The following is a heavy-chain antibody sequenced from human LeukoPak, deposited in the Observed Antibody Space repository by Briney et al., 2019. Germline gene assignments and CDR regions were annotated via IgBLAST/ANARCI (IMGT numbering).Heavy chain of an antibody. CDR1: GFPFNTYA. V-gene: IGHV3-64D*06. J-gene: IGHJ3*02. Sequence: GGSLSLSCSASGFPFNTYAMHWVRQAPGKRLEHVSAISTNGDSTHYADSVTGRFTVSRDNSKIPLYLQMTSLRAEDTGVYWCVRSSGYYSFDAFAIWGQGTMVTVSS. CDR3: VRSSGYYSFDAFAI. D-gene: IGHD3-22*01. CDR2: ISTNGDST.